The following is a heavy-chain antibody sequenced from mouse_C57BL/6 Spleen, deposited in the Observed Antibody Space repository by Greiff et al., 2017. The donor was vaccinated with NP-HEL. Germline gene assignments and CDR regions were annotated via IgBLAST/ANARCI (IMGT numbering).Heavy chain of an antibody. CDR1: GYTFTSYW. D-gene: IGHD1-1*01. J-gene: IGHJ2*01. CDR3: ARSGFITTVVAPYYFDY. Sequence: QVQLQQPGAELVRPGSSVKLSCKASGYTFTSYWMDWVKQRPGQGLEWIGNIYPSDSETHYNQKFKDKATLTVDKSSSTAYMQLSSLTSEDSAVYYCARSGFITTVVAPYYFDYWGQGTTLTVSS. V-gene: IGHV1-61*01. CDR2: IYPSDSET.